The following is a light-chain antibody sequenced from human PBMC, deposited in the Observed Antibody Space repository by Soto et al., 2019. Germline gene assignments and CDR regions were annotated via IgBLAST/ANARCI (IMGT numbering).Light chain of an antibody. CDR1: QGITNW. J-gene: IGKJ4*01. V-gene: IGKV1-12*01. CDR2: AAS. Sequence: EIQMTQSPSSVSPSVGDRVTITCRASQGITNWLAWYQQKPGKAPKXLIYAASGLPSGVPSRFSGSGSGTDLTITISSLQPEDVATYYCQQANSFPLTFGGGTKVDIK. CDR3: QQANSFPLT.